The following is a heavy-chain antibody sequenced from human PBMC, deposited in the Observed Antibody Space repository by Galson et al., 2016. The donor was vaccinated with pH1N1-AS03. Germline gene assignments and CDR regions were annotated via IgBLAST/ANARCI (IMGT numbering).Heavy chain of an antibody. CDR2: IHHSSSTT. J-gene: IGHJ4*02. CDR1: GGSFSGYY. CDR3: ARGGVFFSGSGSYHN. V-gene: IGHV4-34*01. Sequence: TLSLTCAVYGGSFSGYYWSWIRQPPGKGLEWIGEIHHSSSTTNYSPSLKSRVTISVDTSQKQFSLKLTSVTAADTAVYFCARGGVFFSGSGSYHNWGQGTLVIVSS. D-gene: IGHD3-10*01.